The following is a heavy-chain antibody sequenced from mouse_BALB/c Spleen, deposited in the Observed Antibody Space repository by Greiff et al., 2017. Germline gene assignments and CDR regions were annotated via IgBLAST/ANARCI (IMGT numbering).Heavy chain of an antibody. Sequence: QVQLQQSGAELVKPGASVKLSCKASGYTFTEYIIHWVKQRSGQGLEWIGWFYPGSGSIKYNEKFKDKATLTADKSSSTVYMELSRLTSEDSAVYFCARHEVGVYYGSSYGGFDYWGQGTTLTVSS. J-gene: IGHJ2*01. CDR2: FYPGSGSI. V-gene: IGHV1-62-2*01. CDR3: ARHEVGVYYGSSYGGFDY. CDR1: GYTFTEYI. D-gene: IGHD1-1*01.